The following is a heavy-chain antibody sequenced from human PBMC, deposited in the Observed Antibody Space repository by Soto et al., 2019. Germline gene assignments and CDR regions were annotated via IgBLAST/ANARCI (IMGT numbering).Heavy chain of an antibody. J-gene: IGHJ5*02. CDR3: ARVTLSGFGDP. D-gene: IGHD3-3*01. CDR2: INHSGST. Sequence: PSETLSLTCAVYGGSFSGYYWSWIRQPPGKGLEWIGEINHSGSTNYNPSLKSRVTISVDTSKNQFSLKLSSVTAADTAVYYCARVTLSGFGDPWGQGTLVTVSS. CDR1: GGSFSGYY. V-gene: IGHV4-34*01.